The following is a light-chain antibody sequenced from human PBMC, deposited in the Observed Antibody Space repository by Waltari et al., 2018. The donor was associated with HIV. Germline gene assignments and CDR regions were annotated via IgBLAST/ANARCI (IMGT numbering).Light chain of an antibody. Sequence: EIVLTQSPGTLSLSPGERATLSCRASQNINNSFLAWYRQKPGQAPRLLIYGASGRATGIPDRFSGSGSGTDFTLIISRLEPEDFAVFYCQQYGTSPWTFGPGTKVDIK. J-gene: IGKJ3*01. CDR3: QQYGTSPWT. CDR1: QNINNSF. V-gene: IGKV3-20*01. CDR2: GAS.